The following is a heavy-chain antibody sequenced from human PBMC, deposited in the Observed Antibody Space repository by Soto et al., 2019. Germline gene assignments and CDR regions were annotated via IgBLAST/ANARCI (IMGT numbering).Heavy chain of an antibody. J-gene: IGHJ4*02. CDR3: ARGASNYDFWSGYYGSRYYFDY. V-gene: IGHV1-8*01. CDR1: GYTFTSYD. D-gene: IGHD3-3*01. Sequence: GASVKVSCKASGYTFTSYDINWVRRATGQGLEWMGWMNPNSGNTGYAQKFQGRVTMTRNTSISTAYMELSSLRSEDTAVYYCARGASNYDFWSGYYGSRYYFDYWGQGTLVTVSS. CDR2: MNPNSGNT.